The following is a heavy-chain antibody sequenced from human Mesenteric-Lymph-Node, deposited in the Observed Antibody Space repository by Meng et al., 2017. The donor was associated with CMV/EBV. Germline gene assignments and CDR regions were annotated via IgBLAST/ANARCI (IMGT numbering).Heavy chain of an antibody. CDR2: IYPNDSDM. D-gene: IGHD2-21*01. V-gene: IGHV5-51*01. Sequence: GESLKISCEGSGYNFTSYWIAWVRQMPGRALEWMAVIYPNDSDMRYSPSFQGQVTFSVDKSISTVYLQWRSLRAEDTAVYYCATQPYCGDECYFDYWGQGTLVTVSS. CDR3: ATQPYCGDECYFDY. CDR1: GYNFTSYW. J-gene: IGHJ4*02.